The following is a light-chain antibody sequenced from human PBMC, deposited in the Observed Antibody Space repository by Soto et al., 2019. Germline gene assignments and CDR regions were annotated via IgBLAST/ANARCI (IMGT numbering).Light chain of an antibody. CDR1: QSVTTNY. V-gene: IGKV3-20*01. CDR3: QQCAHSPLT. J-gene: IGKJ1*01. CDR2: DAS. Sequence: EIVLTQSPGTLSLSPGERATLSCRASQSVTTNYLAWHQQKPGQAPRLLIYDASNWATGIPDRFIGGGLGTDFTLTISSLEPEDFAVYYCQQCAHSPLTFGQGTKVEIK.